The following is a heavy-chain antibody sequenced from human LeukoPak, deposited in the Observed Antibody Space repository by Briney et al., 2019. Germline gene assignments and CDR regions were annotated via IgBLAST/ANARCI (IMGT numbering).Heavy chain of an antibody. D-gene: IGHD6-13*01. CDR1: GGTFSSYA. J-gene: IGHJ4*02. CDR3: ARQELGFYYFDY. CDR2: IIPIFGTA. V-gene: IGHV1-69*13. Sequence: GASVKVSCKASGGTFSSYAISWVRQAPGQGLEWMGGIIPIFGTANYAQKFQGRVTITADESTSTAYMELSSLRSEDTAVYYCARQELGFYYFDYWGQGTLVTVSS.